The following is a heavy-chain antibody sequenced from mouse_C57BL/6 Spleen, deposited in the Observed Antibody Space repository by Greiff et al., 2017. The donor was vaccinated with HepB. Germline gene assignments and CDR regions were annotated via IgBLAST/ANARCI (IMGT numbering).Heavy chain of an antibody. V-gene: IGHV1-82*01. Sequence: QVQLQQSGPELVKPGASVKISCKASGYAFSSSWMNWVKQRPGKGLEWIGRIYPGDGDTNYNGKFKGKATLTADKSSSTAYMQLSSLTSEDSAVYFCARTTCAYWDFDVWGTGTTVTVSS. CDR1: GYAFSSSW. CDR3: ARTTCAYWDFDV. J-gene: IGHJ1*03. CDR2: IYPGDGDT. D-gene: IGHD2-12*01.